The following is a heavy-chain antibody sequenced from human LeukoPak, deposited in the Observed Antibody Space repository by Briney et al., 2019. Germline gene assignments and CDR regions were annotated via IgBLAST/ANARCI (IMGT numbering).Heavy chain of an antibody. V-gene: IGHV3-7*04. D-gene: IGHD4-17*01. J-gene: IGHJ4*02. CDR2: IKQDGSEK. CDR3: ARVFKIRQGDY. Sequence: PGGSLRLSCAVSGFTVSSNYMSWVRQAPGKGLEWVANIKQDGSEKYYVDSVKGRFTISRDNAKNSLYLQMNSLRAEDTAVYYCARVFKIRQGDYWGQGTLVTVSS. CDR1: GFTVSSNY.